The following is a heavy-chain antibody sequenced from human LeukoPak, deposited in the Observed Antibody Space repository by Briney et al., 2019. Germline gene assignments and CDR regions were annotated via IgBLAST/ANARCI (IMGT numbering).Heavy chain of an antibody. CDR3: ARDRLQDYYGMDV. CDR1: GFTFSDYD. CDR2: ITSSGSII. J-gene: IGHJ6*02. V-gene: IGHV3-11*01. Sequence: GGSLRLSCAASGFTFSDYDMSWIRQAPGKGLEWVSYITSSGSIIYYADSVKGRITISRDNAKNSLYVQMNNLRPENTAVYYCARDRLQDYYGMDVWGQGTTVTVSS. D-gene: IGHD6-6*01.